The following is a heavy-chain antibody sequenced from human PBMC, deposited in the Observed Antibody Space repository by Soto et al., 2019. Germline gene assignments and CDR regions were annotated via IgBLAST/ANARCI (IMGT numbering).Heavy chain of an antibody. CDR3: ARQPPGYCSSTSCPEKYYYYYYYMDV. V-gene: IGHV6-1*01. J-gene: IGHJ6*03. Sequence: SPTLSLTCAISGDSVSSNSAAWNWIRQSPSRDLKWLGRTYYRSKWYNDYAVSVKSRITINPDTSKNKFSLQLNSVTPEDTAVYYCARQPPGYCSSTSCPEKYYYYYYYMDVWGKGTTVTVSS. CDR2: TYYRSKWYN. D-gene: IGHD2-2*01. CDR1: GDSVSSNSAA.